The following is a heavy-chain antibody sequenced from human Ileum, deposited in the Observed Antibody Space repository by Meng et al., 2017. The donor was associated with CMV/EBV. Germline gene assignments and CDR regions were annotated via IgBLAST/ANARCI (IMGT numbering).Heavy chain of an antibody. D-gene: IGHD3-3*01. CDR1: GGFISNSDYY. CDR3: ARGRSGNYTAYYYFGWDV. V-gene: IGHV4-30-4*08. J-gene: IGHJ6*02. CDR2: IYYSGSP. Sequence: LRLSCTVSGGFISNSDYYWSWIRQTPGTGLEWIGYIYYSGSPSYNPSLQRRVAISVDTPKRQFSLRLSSVTAADTAVYYCARGRSGNYTAYYYFGWDVWGHGTTVTVSS.